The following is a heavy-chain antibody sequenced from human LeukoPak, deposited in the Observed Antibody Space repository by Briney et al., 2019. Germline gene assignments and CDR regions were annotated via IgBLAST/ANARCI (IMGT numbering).Heavy chain of an antibody. J-gene: IGHJ4*02. CDR3: AGGSYYGSGGRPGYFDH. V-gene: IGHV3-23*03. CDR1: GFTFSSYA. Sequence: PGGSLRLSCAASGFTFSSYAMSWVRQTPGKGLEWVSLMDTFGGIYYRDSVKGRFTISRDISKNTLYLQMNTLSAEDTAVYYCAGGSYYGSGGRPGYFDHWGQGILVTVSS. D-gene: IGHD3-10*01. CDR2: MDTFGGI.